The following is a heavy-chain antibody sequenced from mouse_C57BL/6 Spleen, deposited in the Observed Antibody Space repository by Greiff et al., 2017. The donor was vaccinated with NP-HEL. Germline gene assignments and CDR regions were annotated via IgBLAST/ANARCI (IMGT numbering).Heavy chain of an antibody. CDR1: GFTFSSYG. V-gene: IGHV5-6*01. J-gene: IGHJ2*01. Sequence: EVQLVESGGDLVKPGGSLKLSCAASGFTFSSYGMSWVRQTPDKRLEWVATISSGGSYTYYPDSVTGRFTISRDNAKNTLYLQMSSLKSEDTAMYYCARRRGQGVYYFDYWGKGTTLTVSS. CDR3: ARRRGQGVYYFDY. CDR2: ISSGGSYT. D-gene: IGHD3-3*01.